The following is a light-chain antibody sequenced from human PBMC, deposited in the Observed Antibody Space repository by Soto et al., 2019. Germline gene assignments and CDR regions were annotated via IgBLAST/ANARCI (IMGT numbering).Light chain of an antibody. CDR3: QQYSNLIT. CDR2: LGS. Sequence: DIVMTQSPLSLPVTPGEPASISCRSSQSLLHSNGYNYLDWYLQKPGQSPQLLIYLGSNRASGVPDRFSGRGSGTYFSFTISSLQPEDFTTYYCQQYSNLITFGQGTRLEIK. CDR1: QSLLHSNGYNY. J-gene: IGKJ5*01. V-gene: IGKV2-28*01.